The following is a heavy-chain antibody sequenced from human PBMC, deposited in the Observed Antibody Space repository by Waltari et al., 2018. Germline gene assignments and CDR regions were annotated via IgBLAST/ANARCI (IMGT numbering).Heavy chain of an antibody. CDR3: ARWDSRGRYYGD. CDR1: GGSISSYF. D-gene: IGHD6-19*01. CDR2: IQHSGNT. V-gene: IGHV4-59*08. Sequence: QVQLQESGPGLVRPSETLSLTCSVSGGSISSYFWNWIRQSPGKGLEWIGYIQHSGNTKCSPSVKSRVTMSVDTSKSQFSLRLTSVTAADTAVYYCARWDSRGRYYGDWGQGTPVIVSS. J-gene: IGHJ4*02.